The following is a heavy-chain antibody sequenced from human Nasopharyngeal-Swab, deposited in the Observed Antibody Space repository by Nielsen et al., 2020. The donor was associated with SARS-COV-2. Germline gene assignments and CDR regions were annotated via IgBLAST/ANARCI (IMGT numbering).Heavy chain of an antibody. CDR1: GGSISSGGYY. D-gene: IGHD3-3*01. V-gene: IGHV4-31*03. Sequence: SETLSLTCTVSGGSISSGGYYWSWIRQHPGKGLEWIGYIYYSGSTYYNPSLKSRVTISVDTSKNQFSLKLSSVTAADTAVYYCARWYYDFWSGYHSDIDYWGQGTLVTVSS. CDR3: ARWYYDFWSGYHSDIDY. J-gene: IGHJ4*02. CDR2: IYYSGST.